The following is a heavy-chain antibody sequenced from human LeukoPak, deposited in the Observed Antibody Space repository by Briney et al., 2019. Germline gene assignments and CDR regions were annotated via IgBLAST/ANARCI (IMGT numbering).Heavy chain of an antibody. J-gene: IGHJ4*02. CDR1: GFTFSSFE. Sequence: GGSLRLSCAASGFTFSSFEMIWVRQAPGKGLEWVAVISYDGSNKYYADSVKGRFTISRDNSKNTLYLQMNSLRAEDTAVYYCAKSVFGYSSGWPFDYWGQGTLVTVSS. D-gene: IGHD6-19*01. CDR2: ISYDGSNK. V-gene: IGHV3-30*18. CDR3: AKSVFGYSSGWPFDY.